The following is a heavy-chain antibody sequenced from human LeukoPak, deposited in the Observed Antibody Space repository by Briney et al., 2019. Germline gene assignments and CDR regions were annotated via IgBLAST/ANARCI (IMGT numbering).Heavy chain of an antibody. V-gene: IGHV4-39*01. CDR2: IYYTGST. J-gene: IGHJ4*02. CDR3: ARRAGSVVVSAGPYFDY. CDR1: GGSISSSSYY. Sequence: PSETLSLTCAVSGGSISSSSYYWGWIRQPPGKGLEWIGNIYYTGSTYYNPSLKSRVTISVDTSKNQFSLKLSSVTAADTAVYYCARRAGSVVVSAGPYFDYWGQGTLVTVSS. D-gene: IGHD2-2*01.